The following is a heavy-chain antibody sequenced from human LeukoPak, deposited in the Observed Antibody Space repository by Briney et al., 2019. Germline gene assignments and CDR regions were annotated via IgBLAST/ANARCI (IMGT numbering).Heavy chain of an antibody. J-gene: IGHJ4*02. Sequence: GRSLRLSCTASGFSFADYPLGWVRQAPGKGLEWVGFIRSKAYGGTTEYAASVKGRFTISRDDSKGIAYLQMNSLKTEDTAVYFCTRSQRTGYYYEGSRITTLIASFDYWGQGTLVTVSS. CDR1: GFSFADYP. D-gene: IGHD3-22*01. V-gene: IGHV3-49*04. CDR3: TRSQRTGYYYEGSRITTLIASFDY. CDR2: IRSKAYGGTT.